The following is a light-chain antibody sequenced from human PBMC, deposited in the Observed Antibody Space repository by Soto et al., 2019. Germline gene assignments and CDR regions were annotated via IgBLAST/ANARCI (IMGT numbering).Light chain of an antibody. V-gene: IGKV3-11*01. CDR2: DAS. CDR1: QSVSRT. CDR3: QQRYNWPQT. J-gene: IGKJ1*01. Sequence: EVVLTQSPATLSLSPGERANLSCRTSQSVSRTLAWYQQKSGQAPRLLIYDASNRATGIPTRFSGSGSGTDFTLTISSLEPEDFAVYYCQQRYNWPQTSGQGTKVEIK.